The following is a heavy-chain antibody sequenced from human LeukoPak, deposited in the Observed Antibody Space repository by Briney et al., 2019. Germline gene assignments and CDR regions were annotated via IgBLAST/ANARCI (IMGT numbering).Heavy chain of an antibody. CDR3: ARDLRRDVYNRDWYLDL. J-gene: IGHJ2*01. Sequence: ASVKVSCKASGYTFPSYSMHWVRQAPGQGLESMGIINPSGGSTSYAQKFQGRVTMTRDTSTSTVYMDLSSLRSEDTAVYYCARDLRRDVYNRDWYLDLWGRGTLVTVSS. CDR2: INPSGGST. D-gene: IGHD5-24*01. CDR1: GYTFPSYS. V-gene: IGHV1-46*01.